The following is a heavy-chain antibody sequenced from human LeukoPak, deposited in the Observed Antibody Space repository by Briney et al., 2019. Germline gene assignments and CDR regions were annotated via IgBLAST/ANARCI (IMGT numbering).Heavy chain of an antibody. CDR1: GFTFSSYW. CDR3: ARELWSGTNWFDL. Sequence: GGSLRLSCAASGFTFSSYWMSWVRQAPGKGLEWVANIKQDGSEKYYVDSVKGRFTISRDSAKNSLYLQMNSLRAEDTAVYYCARELWSGTNWFDLWGQGTLVTVSS. CDR2: IKQDGSEK. D-gene: IGHD3-3*01. J-gene: IGHJ5*02. V-gene: IGHV3-7*03.